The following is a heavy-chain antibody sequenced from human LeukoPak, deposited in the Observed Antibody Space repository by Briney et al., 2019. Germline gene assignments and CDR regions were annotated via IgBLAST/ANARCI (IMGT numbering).Heavy chain of an antibody. CDR2: IIPILGIA. J-gene: IGHJ4*02. D-gene: IGHD5-24*01. Sequence: SVKVSCKASGGTFSSYAISWVRQAPGQGLEWMGRIIPILGIANYAQKFQGRVTMTRDTSTSTVYMELSSLRSEDTAVYFCARFPSRTFRRADYWGQGTLVTVSS. CDR1: GGTFSSYA. CDR3: ARFPSRTFRRADY. V-gene: IGHV1-69*04.